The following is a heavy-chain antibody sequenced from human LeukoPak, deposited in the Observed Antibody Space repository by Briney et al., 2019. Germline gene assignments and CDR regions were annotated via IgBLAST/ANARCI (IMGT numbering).Heavy chain of an antibody. J-gene: IGHJ4*02. CDR3: TTTGDSTFDY. D-gene: IGHD6-13*01. CDR1: GFTFSGSS. V-gene: IGHV3-73*01. CDR2: IRSKANSYAT. Sequence: PGGSLRLSCAASGFTFSGSSMHWVRQASGKGLEWVGRIRSKANSYATAYAASVKGRFTISRDDSKNTAYLQMNSLKTEDTAVYYCTTTGDSTFDYWEQGTLVTVSS.